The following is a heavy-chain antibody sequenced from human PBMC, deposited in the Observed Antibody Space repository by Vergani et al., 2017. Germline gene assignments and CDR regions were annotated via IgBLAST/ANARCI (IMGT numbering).Heavy chain of an antibody. CDR3: ARHSSSSSTRYYYYYMDG. D-gene: IGHD6-6*01. CDR2: IYYSWST. Sequence: QLQLQESGPGLVKPSETLSLTCTVSGGSISSSSYYWGWIRQPPGKGLEWIGSIYYSWSTYYNPSLKSRVTISVDTSKNQFSLKLSSVTAADTAVYYCARHSSSSSTRYYYYYMDGWGKGTTVTVSS. V-gene: IGHV4-39*01. J-gene: IGHJ6*03. CDR1: GGSISSSSYY.